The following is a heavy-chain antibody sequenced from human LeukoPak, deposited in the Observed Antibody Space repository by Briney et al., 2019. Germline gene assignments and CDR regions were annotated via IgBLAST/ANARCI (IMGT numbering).Heavy chain of an antibody. J-gene: IGHJ3*02. CDR2: ISAYNGNT. CDR3: ATFYDFWSGYYLNPNNDAFDI. CDR1: GYTFTSST. D-gene: IGHD3-3*01. V-gene: IGHV1-18*01. Sequence: ASVKVSCKASGYTFTSSTISWVRQAPGQGLEWMGWISAYNGNTNYAQKLQGRVTMTTDTSTSTAYMELRSLRSDDTAVYYCATFYDFWSGYYLNPNNDAFDIWGQGTMVTVSS.